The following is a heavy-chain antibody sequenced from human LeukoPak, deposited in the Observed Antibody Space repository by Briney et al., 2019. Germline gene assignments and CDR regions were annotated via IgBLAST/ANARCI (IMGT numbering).Heavy chain of an antibody. CDR1: GFTFSSYG. D-gene: IGHD3-22*01. J-gene: IGHJ4*02. V-gene: IGHV4-34*01. CDR2: INHSGST. Sequence: GSLRLSCAASGFTFSSYGMSWIRQPPGKGLEWIGEINHSGSTNYNPSLKSRVTISVDTSKNQFSLKLSSVTAADTAVYYCASLLGGAATYYYDSSGYYTYFDYWGQGTLVTVSS. CDR3: ASLLGGAATYYYDSSGYYTYFDY.